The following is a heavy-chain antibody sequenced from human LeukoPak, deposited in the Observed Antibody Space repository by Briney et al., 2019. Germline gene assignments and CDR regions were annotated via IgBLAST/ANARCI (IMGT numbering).Heavy chain of an antibody. V-gene: IGHV3-11*01. Sequence: PGGSLRLSCAASGFTFSNYYMSWIRQAPGKGLEWLSYISGSATNIQYADSVRGRFTISRDNAKNSLYLQMNRLRDEDTAVYYCARVDFYYDSSGYVGEYFQHWGQGTLVTVSS. D-gene: IGHD3-22*01. CDR2: ISGSATNI. CDR3: ARVDFYYDSSGYVGEYFQH. CDR1: GFTFSNYY. J-gene: IGHJ1*01.